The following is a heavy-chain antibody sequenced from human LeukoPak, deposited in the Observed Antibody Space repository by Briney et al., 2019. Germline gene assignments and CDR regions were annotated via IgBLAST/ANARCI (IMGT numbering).Heavy chain of an antibody. CDR3: VRENFGDYGDAFDI. D-gene: IGHD4-17*01. V-gene: IGHV3-48*04. CDR2: ISGSSYNI. J-gene: IGHJ3*02. Sequence: PGGSLRLSCAASGFAFSDYSMSWVRQAPGKGLEWVSYISGSSYNIYYADSVQGRFTISRDNAKNSLYLQMNSLRAEDTAVYYCVRENFGDYGDAFDIWGQGTMVTVSS. CDR1: GFAFSDYS.